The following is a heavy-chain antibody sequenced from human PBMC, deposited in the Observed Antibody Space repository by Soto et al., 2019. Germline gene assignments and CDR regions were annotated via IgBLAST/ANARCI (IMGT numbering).Heavy chain of an antibody. CDR1: GGSISSYY. J-gene: IGHJ6*02. V-gene: IGHV4-59*01. Sequence: SETLSLTCTVSGGSISSYYWSWIRQPPGKGLEWIGYIYYSGSTNYNPSLKSRVTISVDTSKNQFSLKLSSVTAADTAVYYCAKDWGCSGGSCYPNYYYYGMDVWGQGTTVTVSS. D-gene: IGHD2-15*01. CDR3: AKDWGCSGGSCYPNYYYYGMDV. CDR2: IYYSGST.